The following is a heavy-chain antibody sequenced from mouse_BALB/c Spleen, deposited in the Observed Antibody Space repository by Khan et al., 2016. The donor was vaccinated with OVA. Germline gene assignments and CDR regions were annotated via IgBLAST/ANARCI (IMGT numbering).Heavy chain of an antibody. J-gene: IGHJ2*01. CDR2: INPTSGYT. Sequence: QIQLVQSGAELAKPGASVKMSCKASGYTFTTYWMHWVKQRPGQGLEWIGYINPTSGYTAYNEKFKDRATLSADKSSSTAYMQLRSLTSEDSAVFLSTRDRFDYWGQGTTVTVSA. CDR1: GYTFTTYW. CDR3: TRDRFDY. V-gene: IGHV1-7*01.